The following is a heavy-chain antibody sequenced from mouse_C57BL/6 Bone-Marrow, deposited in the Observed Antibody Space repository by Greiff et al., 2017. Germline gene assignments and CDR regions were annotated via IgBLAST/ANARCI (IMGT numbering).Heavy chain of an antibody. Sequence: QVQLKESGAELAKPGASVKLSCKASGYTFTSYWMHWVQQRPGQGLEWIGYINPSSGYTKYNQKFKDKATLTADKSSSTAYMQLSSLTYEDSAVYYCARLRRYYGPDWYFDVWGTGTTVTVSS. V-gene: IGHV1-7*01. J-gene: IGHJ1*03. D-gene: IGHD1-2*01. CDR3: ARLRRYYGPDWYFDV. CDR2: INPSSGYT. CDR1: GYTFTSYW.